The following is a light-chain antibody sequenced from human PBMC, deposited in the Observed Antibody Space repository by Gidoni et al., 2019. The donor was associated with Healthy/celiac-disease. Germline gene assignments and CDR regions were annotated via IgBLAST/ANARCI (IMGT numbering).Light chain of an antibody. J-gene: IGLJ1*01. V-gene: IGLV2-14*01. CDR3: SSYTSSSTLV. CDR1: SSDVGGYNY. CDR2: EVS. Sequence: QSALTQPASVSGSPAQSITISCTGTSSDVGGYNYVSWYQQHPGKAPKLMIYEVSNRPSGVPDRFSGSKSGNTASLTISGLQAEDEADYYCSSYTSSSTLVFGTGTKVTVL.